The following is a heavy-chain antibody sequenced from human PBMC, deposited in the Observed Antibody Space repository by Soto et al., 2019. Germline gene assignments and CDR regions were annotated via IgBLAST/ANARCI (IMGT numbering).Heavy chain of an antibody. CDR3: ARSPGGFTVATYFFDY. Sequence: SGPTLVNPTQTLTLTCTFSGFSLSSKGMRVSWIRQPPGKALEWLARIDWDDDKFYSPSLRTRLAISKGTSKNQVVLTMTNVDPMDTATYYCARSPGGFTVATYFFDYWGQGTLVTVP. D-gene: IGHD3-16*01. J-gene: IGHJ4*02. CDR1: GFSLSSKGMR. CDR2: IDWDDDK. V-gene: IGHV2-70*04.